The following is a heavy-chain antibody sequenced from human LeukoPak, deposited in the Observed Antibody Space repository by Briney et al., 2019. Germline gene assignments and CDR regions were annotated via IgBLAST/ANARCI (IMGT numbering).Heavy chain of an antibody. CDR3: ARIGRDCSSTSCPKYYFDY. CDR1: GDSISNFW. V-gene: IGHV4-59*12. CDR2: IYHTGDT. J-gene: IGHJ4*02. Sequence: SETLSLTRNVSGDSISNFWWSWLRQPPGKGLEWIGYIYHTGDTYYNPSLRSRLTISLDTSKNQFSLKLSSVTAADTAVYYCARIGRDCSSTSCPKYYFDYWGQGTLVTVSS. D-gene: IGHD2-2*01.